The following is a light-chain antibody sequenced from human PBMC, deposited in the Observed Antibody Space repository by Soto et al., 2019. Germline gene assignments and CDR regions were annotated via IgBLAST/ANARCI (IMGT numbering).Light chain of an antibody. J-gene: IGKJ4*02. CDR1: QSVKTNY. CDR2: DAS. Sequence: EMVLKQSPDTLSLSPGERATLSCRASQSVKTNYLAWYQQKPGQAPRFLIYDASSRATGIPDRFSASGSGTDFTLTISRLETEDFAVYYFHQYGSTPLTFGGGTKVDIK. CDR3: HQYGSTPLT. V-gene: IGKV3-20*01.